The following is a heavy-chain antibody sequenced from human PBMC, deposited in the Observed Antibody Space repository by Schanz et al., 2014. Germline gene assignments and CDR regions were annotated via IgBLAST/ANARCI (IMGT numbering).Heavy chain of an antibody. Sequence: EVQLVESGGGMIQPGGSLRLSCAVSGFTVNTNYMSWVRQAPGKGLEWISSMYINSGSTQYADSVKGRFIISRDSSKNTIFLQMNSLSAENTALYFCARDGGRDGYNLAFDVGGQGTLVTVSS. CDR2: MYINSGST. D-gene: IGHD5-12*01. V-gene: IGHV3-53*01. J-gene: IGHJ3*01. CDR3: ARDGGRDGYNLAFDV. CDR1: GFTVNTNY.